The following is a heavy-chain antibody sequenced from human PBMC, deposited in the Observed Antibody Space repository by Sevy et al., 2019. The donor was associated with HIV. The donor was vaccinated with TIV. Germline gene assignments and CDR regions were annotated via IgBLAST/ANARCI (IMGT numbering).Heavy chain of an antibody. V-gene: IGHV4-59*01. D-gene: IGHD4-17*01. Sequence: SETLSLTCTVSGGSITIYYWSWIRHPPGKGLEWIGYIYYSGSTNYNPSLKSRVTISVDTSKNQFSLKLSSVTAADTAVYYCAREHGDYPTFDYWGQGTLVTVSS. CDR3: AREHGDYPTFDY. J-gene: IGHJ4*02. CDR1: GGSITIYY. CDR2: IYYSGST.